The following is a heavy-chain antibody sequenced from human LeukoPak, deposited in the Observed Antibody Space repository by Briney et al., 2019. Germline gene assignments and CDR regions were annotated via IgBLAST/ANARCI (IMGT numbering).Heavy chain of an antibody. V-gene: IGHV4-30-2*01. CDR2: IYHSGST. CDR1: GGSISSGGYS. D-gene: IGHD1-7*01. J-gene: IGHJ6*02. CDR3: ARAITGTLNV. Sequence: SQTLSLTCAVSGGSISSGGYSWSWIRQPPGKGLEWIGYIYHSGSTYYHPSLKSRVTISVDRSKNQFSLKLSSVTAADTAVYYCARAITGTLNVWGQGTTVTVSS.